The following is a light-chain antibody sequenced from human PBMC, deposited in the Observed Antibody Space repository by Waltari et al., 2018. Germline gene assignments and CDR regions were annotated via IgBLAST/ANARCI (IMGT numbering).Light chain of an antibody. CDR3: SSYTSTNTVI. V-gene: IGLV2-14*03. CDR1: RRAIGVYNY. CDR2: DVT. Sequence: QSALTHPASVSASPGQSITISCTGNRRAIGVYNYLSWYQHPPGKAPKLMLFDVTKRPSGVSDRFSGSKSGNTASLTISGLHTDDESDYYCSSYTSTNTVIFGGGTKVTVL. J-gene: IGLJ2*01.